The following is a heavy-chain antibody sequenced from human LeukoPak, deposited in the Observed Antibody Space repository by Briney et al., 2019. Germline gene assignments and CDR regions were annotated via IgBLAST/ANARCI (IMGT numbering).Heavy chain of an antibody. D-gene: IGHD3-10*01. Sequence: GGSLRLSCAASGFTFSGCGMYWVRQAPGKGLEWVAFITYDGINKYYADSVKGRFTISRDNSKNTLYLQMNSLRAEDTAVYYCAKDLLATMVRGVIHNALDYWGQGTLVTVSS. CDR3: AKDLLATMVRGVIHNALDY. J-gene: IGHJ4*02. CDR2: ITYDGINK. CDR1: GFTFSGCG. V-gene: IGHV3-30*02.